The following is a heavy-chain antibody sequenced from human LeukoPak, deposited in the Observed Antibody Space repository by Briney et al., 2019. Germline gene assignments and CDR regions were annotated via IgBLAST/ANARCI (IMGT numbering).Heavy chain of an antibody. CDR2: IYYSGST. D-gene: IGHD6-13*01. Sequence: PSETLSLTCTVSGGSISSYYWSWIRQPPGKGLEWIGYIYYSGSTNYNPSLKSRVTISVDTSKNQSSLKLSSVTAADTAVYYCARGGLGSSSWYDYWGQGTLVTVSS. CDR1: GGSISSYY. V-gene: IGHV4-59*01. CDR3: ARGGLGSSSWYDY. J-gene: IGHJ4*02.